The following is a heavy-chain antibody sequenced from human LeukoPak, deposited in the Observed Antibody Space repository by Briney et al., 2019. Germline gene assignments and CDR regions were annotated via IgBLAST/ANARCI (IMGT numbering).Heavy chain of an antibody. CDR3: ARVGYCTNGVCRYFDH. D-gene: IGHD2-8*01. J-gene: IGHJ4*02. CDR2: IKQDGSEK. Sequence: GGSLRLSCAASGFTFSSSWMSWVRQAPGKGLEWVSTIKQDGSEKYYVDSVKGRFTDSRDNAKNSLSLQMNSLRAEDTSVYYCARVGYCTNGVCRYFDHWGQGALVTVSS. CDR1: GFTFSSSW. V-gene: IGHV3-7*04.